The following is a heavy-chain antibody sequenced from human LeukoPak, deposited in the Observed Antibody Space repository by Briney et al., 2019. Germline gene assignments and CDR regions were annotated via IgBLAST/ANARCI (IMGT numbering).Heavy chain of an antibody. Sequence: PGGSLRLSCAASGFTFSDYYMSWIRQAPGKGLEWIAYINHNAEMIFYPDFVKGRFTISRDNAKSSLYLQMNALRYEDTAIYYCARDHDWAFDLWGQGTLVTVSS. V-gene: IGHV3-11*04. J-gene: IGHJ4*02. CDR3: ARDHDWAFDL. CDR2: INHNAEMI. D-gene: IGHD3-9*01. CDR1: GFTFSDYY.